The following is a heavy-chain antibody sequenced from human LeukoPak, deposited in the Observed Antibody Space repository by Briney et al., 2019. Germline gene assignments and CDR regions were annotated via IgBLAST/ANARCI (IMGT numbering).Heavy chain of an antibody. Sequence: ASVKVSCKASGYTFTSYGISWVRQAPGQGLEWMGWISAYNGNTNYAQKLQGRVTMTTDTSTSTAYMELRSLRSDDTAVYYRARDPLYYYDSSGYFDYWGQGTLVTVSS. D-gene: IGHD3-22*01. CDR2: ISAYNGNT. CDR1: GYTFTSYG. V-gene: IGHV1-18*01. J-gene: IGHJ4*02. CDR3: ARDPLYYYDSSGYFDY.